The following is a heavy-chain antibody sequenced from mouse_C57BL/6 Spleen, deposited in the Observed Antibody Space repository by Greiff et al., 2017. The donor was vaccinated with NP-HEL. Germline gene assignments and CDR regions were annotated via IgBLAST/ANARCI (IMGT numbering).Heavy chain of an antibody. CDR1: GFTFSDYY. CDR3: ARERGGFDY. Sequence: EVQVVESEGGLVQPGSSMKLSCTASGFTFSDYYMAWVRQVPEKGLEWVANINYDGSSTYYLDSLKSRFIISRDNAKNILYLQMSSLKSEDTATYYCARERGGFDYWGQGTTLTVSS. J-gene: IGHJ2*01. V-gene: IGHV5-16*01. CDR2: INYDGSST.